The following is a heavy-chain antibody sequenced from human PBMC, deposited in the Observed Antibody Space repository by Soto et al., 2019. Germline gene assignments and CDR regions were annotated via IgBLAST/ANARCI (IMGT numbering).Heavy chain of an antibody. CDR1: GGSISNGDYY. Sequence: QVQLQESGPGLVKPSQTLSLTCTVSGGSISNGDYYWNWIRQPPGKGLEWIGSIYYTGITYYNPSLKSRVTMSLDTSKNQFSLKLSSVTAADTAMHYCTRTSAVEGDYWGQGIRVTVSS. V-gene: IGHV4-30-4*01. CDR3: TRTSAVEGDY. D-gene: IGHD2-15*01. J-gene: IGHJ4*02. CDR2: IYYTGIT.